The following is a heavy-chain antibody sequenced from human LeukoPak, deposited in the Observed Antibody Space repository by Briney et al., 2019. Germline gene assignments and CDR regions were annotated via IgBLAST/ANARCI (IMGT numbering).Heavy chain of an antibody. V-gene: IGHV3-23*01. CDR1: GFTFSSYA. CDR3: AKDNSLIYYYYGMDV. CDR2: ISGSGGST. Sequence: PGGSLRLSCAASGFTFSSYAMSWVRQAPGKGLEWVSAISGSGGSTYYADSVKGRFTISRDNSKNTLYLQMNSLRAEDTAVYYCAKDNSLIYYYYGMDVWGQGTTVTVSS. J-gene: IGHJ6*02. D-gene: IGHD2-8*01.